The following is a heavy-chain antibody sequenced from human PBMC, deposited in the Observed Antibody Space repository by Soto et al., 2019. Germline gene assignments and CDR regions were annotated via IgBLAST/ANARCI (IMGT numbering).Heavy chain of an antibody. CDR2: IYSGGST. CDR1: GLPAISNT. CDR3: ARDRVESGYPEYFQH. V-gene: IGHV3-53*01. Sequence: EVQLVESGGGLIQPGGSLRPPFAASGLPAISNTWSWVRKAPGKGLGWVSVIYSGGSTYYADSVKGRFTISRDNSKNTLYLQMNSLRAEDTAVYYCARDRVESGYPEYFQHWGQGTLVTVSS. J-gene: IGHJ1*01. D-gene: IGHD3-22*01.